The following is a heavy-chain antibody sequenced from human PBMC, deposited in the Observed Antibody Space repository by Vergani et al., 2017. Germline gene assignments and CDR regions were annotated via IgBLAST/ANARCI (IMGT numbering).Heavy chain of an antibody. CDR3: ARVRARRGSGTQKDY. J-gene: IGHJ4*02. V-gene: IGHV4-4*03. CDR1: GGSISGTNW. Sequence: QVQLQESGPGLVKPPGTLSLTCAVSGGSISGTNWWSWVRQSPGKGLEWIGEIYHSGSTNYNPSLKSRVTISVDTSKNQFSLKLSSVTAADTAVYYCARVRARRGSGTQKDYWGQGTLVTVSS. CDR2: IYHSGST. D-gene: IGHD3-10*01.